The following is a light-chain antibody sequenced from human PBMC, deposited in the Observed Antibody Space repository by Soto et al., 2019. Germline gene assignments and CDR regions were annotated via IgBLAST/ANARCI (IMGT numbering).Light chain of an antibody. V-gene: IGKV1-39*01. CDR3: QKSYSTPVK. CDR1: QSISSY. J-gene: IGKJ1*01. Sequence: DIQITHSPSSLSASVVDRVTITCLASQSISSYLNWYQQKPGKAPKLLIYAASSLQSGVPSRFSGSGSGTDFTLTISSLQPEDFATYYCQKSYSTPVKFGQGTKVDIK. CDR2: AAS.